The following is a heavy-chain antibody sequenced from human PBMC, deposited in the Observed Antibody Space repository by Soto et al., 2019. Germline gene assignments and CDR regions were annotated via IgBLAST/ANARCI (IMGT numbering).Heavy chain of an antibody. Sequence: PSETLSLTCTVSGGSISSGGYSWSWIRQPPGKGLEWIGYIYHSGSTYYNPSLKSRVTISVDRSKNQFSLKLSSVTAADTAVYYCAPWTGWWFDPWGQGTLVTVSS. J-gene: IGHJ5*02. V-gene: IGHV4-30-2*01. D-gene: IGHD6-19*01. CDR3: APWTGWWFDP. CDR2: IYHSGST. CDR1: GGSISSGGYS.